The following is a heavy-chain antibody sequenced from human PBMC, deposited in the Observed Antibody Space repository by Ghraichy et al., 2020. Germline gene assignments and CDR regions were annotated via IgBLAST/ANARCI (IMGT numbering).Heavy chain of an antibody. Sequence: SETLSLTCSVSGGSISGYYWSWIRQPPGKGLEWIGYIYYSGSTNYNPSLTSRVTISVDTSKNQFSLRLRSVTAADTAVYYCARRGGYGDVIDYWGQGTLVTVTS. V-gene: IGHV4-59*08. D-gene: IGHD4-17*01. CDR1: GGSISGYY. CDR2: IYYSGST. CDR3: ARRGGYGDVIDY. J-gene: IGHJ4*02.